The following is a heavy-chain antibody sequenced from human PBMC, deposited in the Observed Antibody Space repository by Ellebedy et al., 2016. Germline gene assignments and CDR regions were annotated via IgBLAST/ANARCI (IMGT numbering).Heavy chain of an antibody. D-gene: IGHD3-22*01. CDR1: GGSFSGYY. J-gene: IGHJ6*03. CDR3: ARGIAWHYYMDV. V-gene: IGHV4-34*01. Sequence: SETLSLXCAVYGGSFSGYYWSWIRQPPGKGLEWIGEINHSGSTNYNPSLKSRVTISVDTSKNQFSLKLSSVTAADTAVYYCARGIAWHYYMDVWGKGTTVTVSS. CDR2: INHSGST.